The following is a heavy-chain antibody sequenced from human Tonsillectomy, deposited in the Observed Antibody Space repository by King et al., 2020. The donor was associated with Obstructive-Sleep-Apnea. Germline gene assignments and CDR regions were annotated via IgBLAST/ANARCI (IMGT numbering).Heavy chain of an antibody. CDR1: GYIFPNYW. V-gene: IGHV5-51*01. Sequence: QLVQSGAEVKKPGESLKISCQGSGYIFPNYWIGWVRQMPGKGLEWMGIIYPGDPDTEYSPSFQGQVTISVDKSNRSAYLQRSSLRASDTAIYYCALTSTGWFVSWGQGTLVTVSS. CDR2: IYPGDPDT. D-gene: IGHD2-8*02. CDR3: ALTSTGWFVS. J-gene: IGHJ5*01.